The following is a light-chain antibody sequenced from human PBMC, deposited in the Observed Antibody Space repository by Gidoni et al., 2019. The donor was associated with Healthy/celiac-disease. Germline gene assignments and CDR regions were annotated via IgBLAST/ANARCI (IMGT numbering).Light chain of an antibody. Sequence: AIRITPSPSSLSASTGDRVTITCRASQGISSDLAWYKQKPGKAPKLLIYAASTLQSAGPSRYSGSGAGTDFTHTIRCLQSEDFATYYCQQYYSYPPTFGQGTKLEIK. J-gene: IGKJ2*01. CDR1: QGISSD. CDR2: AAS. V-gene: IGKV1-8*01. CDR3: QQYYSYPPT.